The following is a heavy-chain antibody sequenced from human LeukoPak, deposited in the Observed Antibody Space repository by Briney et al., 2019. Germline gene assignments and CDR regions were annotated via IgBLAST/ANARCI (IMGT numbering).Heavy chain of an antibody. CDR2: ISWNSGSI. CDR3: VFYSGNSIWD. V-gene: IGHV3-9*01. Sequence: AGRSLRLSCAASGFTFDDYAMPWVRQAPGKGLEWVSGISWNSGSIGYADSVKGRFTISRDNAKNSLYLQMNSLRAEDTALYYCVFYSGNSIWDWGQGTLVTVSS. CDR1: GFTFDDYA. D-gene: IGHD4-4*01. J-gene: IGHJ4*02.